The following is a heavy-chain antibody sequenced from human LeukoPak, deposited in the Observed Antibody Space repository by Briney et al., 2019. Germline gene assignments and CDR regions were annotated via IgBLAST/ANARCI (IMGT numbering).Heavy chain of an antibody. Sequence: SETLSLTCAVYGGSFSGYYWSWIRQPPGKGPEWIGEINHSGSTNYNPSLKSRVTISVDTSKNQFSLKLSSVTAADTAVYYCAGPNTGSIDYWGQGTLVTVSS. D-gene: IGHD1-1*01. CDR3: AGPNTGSIDY. J-gene: IGHJ4*02. CDR1: GGSFSGYY. CDR2: INHSGST. V-gene: IGHV4-34*01.